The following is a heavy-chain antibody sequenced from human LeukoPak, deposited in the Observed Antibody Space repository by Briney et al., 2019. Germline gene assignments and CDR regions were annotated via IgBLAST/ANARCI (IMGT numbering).Heavy chain of an antibody. J-gene: IGHJ6*02. Sequence: GGSLRLSCAASGFTFSSYSMNWVRQAPGKGLEWVSYISSSSSTTYYADSVKGRFTISRDNAKNSLYLQMNSLRAEDTAVYYCAREVGYCSGGSCWGRYYYYGMDVWGQGTTVTVSS. D-gene: IGHD2-15*01. V-gene: IGHV3-48*01. CDR2: ISSSSSTT. CDR3: AREVGYCSGGSCWGRYYYYGMDV. CDR1: GFTFSSYS.